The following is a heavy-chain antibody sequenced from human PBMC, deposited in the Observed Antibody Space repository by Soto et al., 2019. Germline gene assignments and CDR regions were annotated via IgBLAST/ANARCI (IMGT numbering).Heavy chain of an antibody. CDR2: ISSSSSTI. CDR1: DFTFKNAW. J-gene: IGHJ4*02. V-gene: IGHV3-48*01. D-gene: IGHD5-18*01. CDR3: ARDYSSYGPFDY. Sequence: GGSLRLSCAASDFTFKNAWMNWVRQAPGKGLEWVSYISSSSSTIYYADSVKGRFTISRDNAKNSLYLQMNNLRAEDTAVYYCARDYSSYGPFDYWGQGTLVAVSS.